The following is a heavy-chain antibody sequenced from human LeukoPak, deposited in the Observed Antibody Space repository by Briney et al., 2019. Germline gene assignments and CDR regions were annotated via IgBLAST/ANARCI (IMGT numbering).Heavy chain of an antibody. CDR2: LYSDGNT. V-gene: IGHV3-53*01. Sequence: PGGSLRLSCAASGFTVITNDMTWVRQAPGKGLEWVSVLYSDGNTKYADSEQGRFTISRDNSKNTLYLEMNSLSPDDTAVYYCARGVEPLAANTLAYWGQGTLVTVSS. CDR1: GFTVITND. D-gene: IGHD1-14*01. J-gene: IGHJ4*02. CDR3: ARGVEPLAANTLAY.